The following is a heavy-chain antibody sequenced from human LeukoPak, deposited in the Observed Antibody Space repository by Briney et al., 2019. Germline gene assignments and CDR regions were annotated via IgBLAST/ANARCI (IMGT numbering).Heavy chain of an antibody. CDR2: ISASGHAT. CDR3: AKWPEGATPKFHH. J-gene: IGHJ4*02. CDR1: GITFSSYA. Sequence: GGSLRLSCAASGITFSSYAMSWVRQAPGKGLEAPGKGLEWVSTISASGHATYYLDSVRGRFTISRDNSKSTLHLQMDSLRAEDSALYYCAKWPEGATPKFHHWGQGTLVTVSS. V-gene: IGHV3-23*01. D-gene: IGHD1-26*01.